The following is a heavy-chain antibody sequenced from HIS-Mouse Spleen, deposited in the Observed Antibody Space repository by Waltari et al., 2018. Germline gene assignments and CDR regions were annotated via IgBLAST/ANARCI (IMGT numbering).Heavy chain of an antibody. J-gene: IGHJ6*02. CDR3: ARDRLAARYYYYGMDV. CDR2: IKQDGSEK. Sequence: ANIKQDGSEKYYVDSVKGRFTISRDNAKNSLYLQMNSLRAEDTAVYYCARDRLAARYYYYGMDVWGQGTTVTVSS. D-gene: IGHD6-6*01. V-gene: IGHV3-7*01.